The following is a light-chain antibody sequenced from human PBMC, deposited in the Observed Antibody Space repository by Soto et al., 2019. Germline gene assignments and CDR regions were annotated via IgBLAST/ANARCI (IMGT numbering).Light chain of an antibody. CDR1: QGVINW. J-gene: IGKJ1*01. V-gene: IGKV1-12*02. CDR3: QQSSSSPCT. CDR2: PAS. Sequence: DIQMTQSPSSVAASVGDRVTISGRASQGVINWLAWYQQKPGKAPNLLLYPASTLQSGVPSRFSGSGSGTDFTLTISSLQPEDFATYYCQQSSSSPCTFGQGTKVEIK.